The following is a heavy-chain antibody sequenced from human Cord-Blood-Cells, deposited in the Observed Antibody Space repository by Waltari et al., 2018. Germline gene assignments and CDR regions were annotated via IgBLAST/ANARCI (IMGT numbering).Heavy chain of an antibody. CDR3: ARCKVVAAAGRYWFDP. CDR1: GYTFTGYY. J-gene: IGHJ5*02. V-gene: IGHV1-2*02. D-gene: IGHD6-13*01. CDR2: INPNSGGT. Sequence: QVQLVQSGAEVKKPGASVNVSCQASGYTFTGYYMHWVRQAPGQGLEWMGWINPNSGGTNYAQKFQGRVTMTRDTSISTAYMELSRLRSDDTAVYYCARCKVVAAAGRYWFDPWGQGTLVTVSS.